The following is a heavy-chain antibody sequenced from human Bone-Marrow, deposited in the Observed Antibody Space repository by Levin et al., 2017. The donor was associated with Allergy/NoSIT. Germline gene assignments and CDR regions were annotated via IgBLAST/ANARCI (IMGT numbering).Heavy chain of an antibody. J-gene: IGHJ5*02. V-gene: IGHV3-48*03. D-gene: IGHD1-26*01. Sequence: GESLKISFAASGFFFSNHDLVWVRQAPGKGLEWVSYISSGGDRAHYGDSVKGRFTTSRDNAKNTLYLQMNNLRVEDTAVYYCARNPGAVEWAWGQGTVVTVSS. CDR3: ARNPGAVEWA. CDR2: ISSGGDRA. CDR1: GFFFSNHD.